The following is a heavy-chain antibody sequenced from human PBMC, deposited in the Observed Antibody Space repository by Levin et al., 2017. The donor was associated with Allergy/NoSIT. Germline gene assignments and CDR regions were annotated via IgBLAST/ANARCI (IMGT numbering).Heavy chain of an antibody. J-gene: IGHJ4*02. D-gene: IGHD1-1*01. CDR3: AKDIEASHWLDFDY. V-gene: IGHV3-23*01. CDR1: GFTFNKHA. CDR2: ITDNGATT. Sequence: PGGSLRLSCEASGFTFNKHAMSWVRQAPGKGLEWVSGITDNGATTFYADSVKGRFTISRDNSKNSLSLQMNSLRTEDTAIYYCAKDIEASHWLDFDYWGQGILVTVSS.